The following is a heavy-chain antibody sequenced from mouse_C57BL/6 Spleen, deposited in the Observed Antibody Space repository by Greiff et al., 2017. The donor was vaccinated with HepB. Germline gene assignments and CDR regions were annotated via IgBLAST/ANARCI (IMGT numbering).Heavy chain of an antibody. V-gene: IGHV1-55*01. Sequence: VKLQQPGAELVKPGASVKMSCKASGYTFTSYWITWVKQRPGQGLEGIGDIYPGSGSTNYNEKFKSKATLTVDTSSSTAYMQLSSLTSEDSAVYYCARMIYDGYYDAYWGQGTLVTVSA. CDR2: IYPGSGST. J-gene: IGHJ3*01. CDR1: GYTFTSYW. CDR3: ARMIYDGYYDAY. D-gene: IGHD2-3*01.